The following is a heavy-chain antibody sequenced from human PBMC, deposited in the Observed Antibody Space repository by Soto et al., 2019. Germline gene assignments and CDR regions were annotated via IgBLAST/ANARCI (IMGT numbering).Heavy chain of an antibody. V-gene: IGHV4-30-4*01. CDR1: GASISNNDYY. CDR3: DRMSYFYNKLHFDI. Sequence: TLCLTWTVSGASISNNDYYWCWIRQTPGKGLEWIGYVYYSGTTDYIPSLKSRLSMPIDKSQNQFTLKLNSVTAADTDTYSCDRMSYFYNKLHFDIWGRGPLGT. CDR2: VYYSGTT. J-gene: IGHJ2*01. D-gene: IGHD2-21*01.